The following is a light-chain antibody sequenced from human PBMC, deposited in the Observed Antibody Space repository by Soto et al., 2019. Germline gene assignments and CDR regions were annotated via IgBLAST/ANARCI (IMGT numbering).Light chain of an antibody. CDR2: GNS. Sequence: QSVLTQPPSVSGAPGQRVTISCTGSSSNIGAGYDVHWYQQLPGTAPKLLIYGNSNRPSGVPDRFSGSKSGNTASLTISGLQAEDEADYHCCSYAGGTEVFGGGTKLTVL. CDR1: SSNIGAGYD. CDR3: CSYAGGTEV. V-gene: IGLV1-40*01. J-gene: IGLJ2*01.